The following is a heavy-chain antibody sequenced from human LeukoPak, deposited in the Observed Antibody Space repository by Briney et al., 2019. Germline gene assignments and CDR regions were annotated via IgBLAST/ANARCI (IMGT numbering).Heavy chain of an antibody. Sequence: PGGSLRLSCAASGFTFSSYAMSWVRQSPGKGLEWVSAISGSGGSTYYADSVKGRFTISRDNSKNTLYLQMNSLRAEDTAVYYCAKDPRRWELGDYWGQGTLVTVSS. CDR2: ISGSGGST. V-gene: IGHV3-23*01. CDR3: AKDPRRWELGDY. J-gene: IGHJ4*02. D-gene: IGHD1-26*01. CDR1: GFTFSSYA.